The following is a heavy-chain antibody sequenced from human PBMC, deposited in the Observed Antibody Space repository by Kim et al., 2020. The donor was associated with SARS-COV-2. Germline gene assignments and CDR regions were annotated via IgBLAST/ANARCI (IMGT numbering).Heavy chain of an antibody. CDR3: AKDREGAAWNGLVV. J-gene: IGHJ6*02. V-gene: IGHV3-33*06. CDR2: IWYDGSSK. CDR1: GFTFSSYG. D-gene: IGHD1-26*01. Sequence: GGSLRLSCVASGFTFSSYGMNWVRQAPGKGLEWVAVIWYDGSSKNYVDSVKGRFTISRDNSKNTLFLQMNSLRAEDTAVYYCAKDREGAAWNGLVVWGQGTTVTVS.